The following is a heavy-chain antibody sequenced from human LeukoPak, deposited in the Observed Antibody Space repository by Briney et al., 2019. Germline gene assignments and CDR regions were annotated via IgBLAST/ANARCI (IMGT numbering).Heavy chain of an antibody. J-gene: IGHJ4*02. CDR2: IYYSGST. V-gene: IGHV4-30-4*01. Sequence: SETLSLTCTVSGGSISRGDYYWSWIRQPPGKGLEWIGYIYYSGSTYYNPSLKSRVTISVDTSKNQFSLKLSSVTAADTAVYYCARDEYDSSGYMGFDYWGQGTLVTVSS. CDR3: ARDEYDSSGYMGFDY. D-gene: IGHD3-22*01. CDR1: GGSISRGDYY.